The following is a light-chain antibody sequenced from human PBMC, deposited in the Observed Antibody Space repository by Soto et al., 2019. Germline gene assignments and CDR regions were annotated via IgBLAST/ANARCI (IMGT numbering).Light chain of an antibody. V-gene: IGKV3-20*01. CDR1: QSVSSSY. CDR2: GAS. Sequence: EIVLTQSPGTLSLSPGERATLSCRASQSVSSSYLAWYQQKPGQAPRLLIYGASSRATGIPDRFSGSGSGTDFTLTISRLEPEDFAVYYCQQYGSSPPVTFGHGTRL. J-gene: IGKJ5*01. CDR3: QQYGSSPPVT.